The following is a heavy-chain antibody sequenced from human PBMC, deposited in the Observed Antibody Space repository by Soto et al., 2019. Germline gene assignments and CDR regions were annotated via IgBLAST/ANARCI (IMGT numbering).Heavy chain of an antibody. J-gene: IGHJ4*02. CDR3: ARRLQWQLRPLDS. V-gene: IGHV3-11*01. Sequence: FNDYYMTWIRQAPGKGLEWVAYINTLSTAIYYADSVKGRFTISRDSAKNSLYLQMNGLRAEDTATYYCARRLQWQLRPLDSWGRGTLVTVSS. CDR2: INTLSTAI. D-gene: IGHD6-19*01. CDR1: FNDYY.